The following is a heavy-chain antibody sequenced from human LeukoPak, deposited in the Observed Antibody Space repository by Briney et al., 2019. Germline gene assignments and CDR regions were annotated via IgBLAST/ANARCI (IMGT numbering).Heavy chain of an antibody. D-gene: IGHD5-18*01. Sequence: ASVTVSCTASGGTFSSYAISWVRQAPGQGLEWMGGIIPIFGTANYAQKFQGRVTITADESTSTAYMELSSLRSEDTAVYYCARGPGYSYGYDYWGQGTLVTVSS. J-gene: IGHJ4*02. CDR2: IIPIFGTA. V-gene: IGHV1-69*13. CDR3: ARGPGYSYGYDY. CDR1: GGTFSSYA.